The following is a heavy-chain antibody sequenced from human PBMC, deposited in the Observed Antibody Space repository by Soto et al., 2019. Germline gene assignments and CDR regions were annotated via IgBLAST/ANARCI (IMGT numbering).Heavy chain of an antibody. Sequence: SETLSLTCTVSGGSISSYYWSWIRQPAGKGLEWIGRIYTSGSTNYNPSLKSRVTMSVDTSKNQFSLKLSSVTAADTAVYYCARDQDSLGIAAADGGMDVWGRGTTVTVSS. V-gene: IGHV4-4*07. J-gene: IGHJ6*02. CDR3: ARDQDSLGIAAADGGMDV. CDR2: IYTSGST. D-gene: IGHD6-13*01. CDR1: GGSISSYY.